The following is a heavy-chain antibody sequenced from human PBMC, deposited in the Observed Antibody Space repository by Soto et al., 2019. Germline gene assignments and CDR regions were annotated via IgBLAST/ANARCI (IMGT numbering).Heavy chain of an antibody. J-gene: IGHJ6*02. D-gene: IGHD2-2*01. CDR2: IDADNGNT. V-gene: IGHV1-3*01. Sequence: GASVKVSCKASGYAFTTYAMHWVRQAPGQRLEWMGWIDADNGNTKYSQKLQGRVTMTTDTSTSTVYMELRSLRSDDTAVYYCARDIVVVPAATPYGMDVWGQGTTVTVSS. CDR1: GYAFTTYA. CDR3: ARDIVVVPAATPYGMDV.